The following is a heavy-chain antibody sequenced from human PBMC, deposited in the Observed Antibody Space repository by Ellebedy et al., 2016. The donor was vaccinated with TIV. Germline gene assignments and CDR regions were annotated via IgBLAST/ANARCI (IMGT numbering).Heavy chain of an antibody. CDR2: MRQDGREE. CDR1: GFTLSTYW. Sequence: GESLKISCAASGFTLSTYWMNWVRQAPGKGLEWVASMRQDGREEYFVDSVKGRFTISRDNTKNSLYLQMNSLRAEDTGVYYCARVAGYSSSWSDDTFDIWGQGTMVTVSS. J-gene: IGHJ3*02. D-gene: IGHD6-13*01. V-gene: IGHV3-7*01. CDR3: ARVAGYSSSWSDDTFDI.